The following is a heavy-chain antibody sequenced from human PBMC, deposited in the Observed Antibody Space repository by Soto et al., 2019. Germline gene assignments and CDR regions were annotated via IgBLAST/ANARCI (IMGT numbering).Heavy chain of an antibody. V-gene: IGHV1-8*01. CDR3: ARVRITIFGVVIAFDY. J-gene: IGHJ4*02. CDR1: GYTFTSYD. Sequence: QVQLVQSGAEVKKPGASVKVSCKASGYTFTSYDINWVRQATGQGLEWMGWMNPNSGNTGYAQKFQGRVTKTRNTSITTAYMELCSLRSEDTAVYYWARVRITIFGVVIAFDYWGQGTLVTVSS. CDR2: MNPNSGNT. D-gene: IGHD3-3*01.